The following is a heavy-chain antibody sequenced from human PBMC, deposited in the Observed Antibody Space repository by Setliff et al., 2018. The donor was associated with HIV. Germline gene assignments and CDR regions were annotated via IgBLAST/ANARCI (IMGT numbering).Heavy chain of an antibody. CDR3: ARDGGDPRYSGTYNY. J-gene: IGHJ4*02. D-gene: IGHD1-26*01. Sequence: SETLSLTCAVYGGSFRGYFWSWIRQPPGKGLEWIGEINHNGSTTYNPSLKSRLTISVNTSKNQFSLRLNSVTAADTAVYFCARDGGDPRYSGTYNYWGQGALVTVSS. CDR2: INHNGST. V-gene: IGHV4-34*01. CDR1: GGSFRGYF.